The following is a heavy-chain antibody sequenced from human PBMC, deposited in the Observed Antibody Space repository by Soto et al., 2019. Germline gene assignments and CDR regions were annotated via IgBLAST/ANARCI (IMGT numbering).Heavy chain of an antibody. D-gene: IGHD1-1*01. CDR2: IIPILGIA. Sequence: QVQLVQSGAEVKKPGSSVKVSCKASGGTFSSYTISWVRQAPGQGLEWMGRIIPILGIANYAQKFQGRVRLTADKSTSTAYLELSSLRSEDTAVYYCARGDDNWNDVDGDYWGQGTLVTVSS. CDR1: GGTFSSYT. V-gene: IGHV1-69*02. J-gene: IGHJ4*02. CDR3: ARGDDNWNDVDGDY.